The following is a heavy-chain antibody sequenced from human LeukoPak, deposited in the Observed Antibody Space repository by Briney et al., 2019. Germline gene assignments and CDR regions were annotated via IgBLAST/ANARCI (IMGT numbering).Heavy chain of an antibody. V-gene: IGHV1-8*01. CDR2: MNPNSGNT. J-gene: IGHJ3*02. CDR3: ARTFPFTYYDFWSAYQRGAFDI. D-gene: IGHD3-3*01. Sequence: EASEGVSCKASGYNFNSYGVSWVRQATGQGLEWMGWMNPNSGNTGYAQKFQGRVTITRNTSISTAYMELSSLRSEDTAVYYCARTFPFTYYDFWSAYQRGAFDIWGQGTMVTVSS. CDR1: GYNFNSYG.